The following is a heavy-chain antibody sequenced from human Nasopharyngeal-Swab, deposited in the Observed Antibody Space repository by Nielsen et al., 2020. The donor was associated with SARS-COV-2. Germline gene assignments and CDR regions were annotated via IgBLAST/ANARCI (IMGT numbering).Heavy chain of an antibody. CDR3: ARTGGSYFDY. CDR2: ISYDGSNK. J-gene: IGHJ4*02. V-gene: IGHV3-30-3*01. D-gene: IGHD1-26*01. Sequence: GESLKISCAASGFTFSSYAMHWGRQAPGKGLEWVAVISYDGSNKYYADSVKGRFTISRDNSKNTMYLQMNSLRAEDTAVYYCARTGGSYFDYWGQGTLVTVSS. CDR1: GFTFSSYA.